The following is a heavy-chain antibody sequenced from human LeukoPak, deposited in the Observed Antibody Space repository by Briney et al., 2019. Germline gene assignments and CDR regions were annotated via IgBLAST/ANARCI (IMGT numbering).Heavy chain of an antibody. CDR1: GFTFSGYT. CDR2: ISGSGGST. Sequence: GGSLRLSCAASGFTFSGYTMSWVRQAPGKGLEWVSSISGSGGSTYYADSVKGRFTVSRDNSKNTQYVQLNTLSAEDTAVYYCAKGYYGSGKFFAPWGQGTLVTVSS. D-gene: IGHD3-10*01. V-gene: IGHV3-23*01. CDR3: AKGYYGSGKFFAP. J-gene: IGHJ5*02.